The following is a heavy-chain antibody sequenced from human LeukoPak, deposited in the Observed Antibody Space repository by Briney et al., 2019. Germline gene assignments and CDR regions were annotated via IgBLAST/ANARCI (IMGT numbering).Heavy chain of an antibody. CDR1: GGSVIHCY. CDR3: ARAVFGELYPSYYYYYGTVV. CDR2: IYYSGST. V-gene: IGHV4-59*02. Sequence: SETLSLTCTVCGGSVIHCYLRWMRQPPGKGLEWIGYIYYSGSTNYNPSLKSRVTISVDTSKNQFSLKLSSVTAADTAVYYCARAVFGELYPSYYYYYGTVVRGQRTTVTVSS. J-gene: IGHJ6*02. D-gene: IGHD3-10*01.